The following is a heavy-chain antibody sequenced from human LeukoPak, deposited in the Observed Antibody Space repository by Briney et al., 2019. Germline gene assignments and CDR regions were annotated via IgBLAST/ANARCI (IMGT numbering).Heavy chain of an antibody. CDR1: GFTFSGYT. CDR3: AKDLGYSYGYWDY. J-gene: IGHJ4*02. Sequence: GGSLRLSCAASGFTFSGYTMNWVRQAPGKGLEWVAVISYDGSNKYYADSVKGRFTISRDNSKNTLYLQMNSLRAEDTAVYYCAKDLGYSYGYWDYWGQGTLVTVSS. D-gene: IGHD5-18*01. CDR2: ISYDGSNK. V-gene: IGHV3-30*18.